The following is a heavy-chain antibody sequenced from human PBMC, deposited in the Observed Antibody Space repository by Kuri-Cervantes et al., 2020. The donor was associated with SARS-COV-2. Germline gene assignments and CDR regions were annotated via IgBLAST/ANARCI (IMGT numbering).Heavy chain of an antibody. CDR3: SLNLGYCSSTSCYDWFDP. V-gene: IGHV3-49*04. Sequence: GGSLRLSCTASGFTLGDYAMSWVRQAPGKGLEWVGFIRSKAYGGTTEYAASVKGRFTISRDDSKSIAYLQMNSLKTEDTAVYYCSLNLGYCSSTSCYDWFDPWGQGTLVTVSS. D-gene: IGHD2-2*01. J-gene: IGHJ5*02. CDR2: IRSKAYGGTT. CDR1: GFTLGDYA.